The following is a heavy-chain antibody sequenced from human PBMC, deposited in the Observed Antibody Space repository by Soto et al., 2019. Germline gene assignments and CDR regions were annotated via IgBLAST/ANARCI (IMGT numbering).Heavy chain of an antibody. CDR2: ISGSDDRT. Sequence: EVQLLESGGSLEQPGGSLRLSCVASGFTFSNYAMNWIRQAPGKGLEWVSSISGSDDRTFFADSVKGRFTISRDNSKDTVFLQMNNLRGEDTALYYCTKGGRGIDIFFDSWGQGTLVSVSS. CDR3: TKGGRGIDIFFDS. J-gene: IGHJ4*02. V-gene: IGHV3-23*01. CDR1: GFTFSNYA. D-gene: IGHD3-9*01.